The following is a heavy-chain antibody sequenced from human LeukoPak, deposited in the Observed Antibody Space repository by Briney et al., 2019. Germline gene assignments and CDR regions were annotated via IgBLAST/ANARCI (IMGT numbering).Heavy chain of an antibody. D-gene: IGHD3-10*01. CDR2: ISSNGGST. V-gene: IGHV3-64*01. J-gene: IGHJ3*02. CDR1: GFTFSSYA. Sequence: PGGSLRLSCAASGFTFSSYAMHWVRQAPGKGLEYVSAISSNGGSTYYANSVKGRFTISRDNSKNTLYLQMGSLRAEDIAVYYCARARSPMGRAGDAFDIWGQGTMVTVSS. CDR3: ARARSPMGRAGDAFDI.